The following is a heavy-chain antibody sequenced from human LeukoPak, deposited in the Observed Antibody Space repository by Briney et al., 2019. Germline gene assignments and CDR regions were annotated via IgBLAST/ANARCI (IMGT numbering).Heavy chain of an antibody. J-gene: IGHJ4*02. CDR3: AKGRDTAMEIDY. Sequence: QPGRSLRLSCAASGFTFSNYGMHWVRQAPGKGLEWVAVIWYDGSNKYYADSVKGRFTISRDNSKNTLYLQMKSLRAEDAAVYYCAKGRDTAMEIDYWGQGTLVTVSS. D-gene: IGHD5-18*01. V-gene: IGHV3-33*06. CDR2: IWYDGSNK. CDR1: GFTFSNYG.